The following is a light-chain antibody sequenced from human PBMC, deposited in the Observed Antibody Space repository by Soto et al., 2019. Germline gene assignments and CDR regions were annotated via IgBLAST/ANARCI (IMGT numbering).Light chain of an antibody. Sequence: QSVLTQSPSTSATPGQRVTASCSGSSSNIGGNLVNWYQQIPGTAPKLLIYNNNQRPSGVPDRFSGSKSGTSASLAISGLQSEDEADYYCAVWDDSLNGVVFAGGTKLTVL. V-gene: IGLV1-44*01. CDR2: NNN. CDR1: SSNIGGNL. J-gene: IGLJ2*01. CDR3: AVWDDSLNGVV.